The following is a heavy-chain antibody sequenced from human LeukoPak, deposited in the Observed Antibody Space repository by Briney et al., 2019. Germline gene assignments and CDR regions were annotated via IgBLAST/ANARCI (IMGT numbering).Heavy chain of an antibody. CDR2: ISSSSSYT. Sequence: GGSLRLSCAASGFTFSSYTMNWVRQAPGKGLEWVSSISSSSSYTHYADSVKGRFTISRDNAKNSLYLQMTSLRAEDTAVYYCARVYGDYVPWGQGTLVTVSS. J-gene: IGHJ5*02. V-gene: IGHV3-21*01. CDR3: ARVYGDYVP. CDR1: GFTFSSYT. D-gene: IGHD4-17*01.